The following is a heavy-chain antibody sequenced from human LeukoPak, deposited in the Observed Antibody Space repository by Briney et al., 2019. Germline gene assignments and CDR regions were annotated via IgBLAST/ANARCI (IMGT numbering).Heavy chain of an antibody. D-gene: IGHD6-13*01. CDR3: AKAGGQQLVRYYFDY. CDR2: ISGSGGST. J-gene: IGHJ4*02. Sequence: GGSLRLSCAASGFTFSSYAMSWVRQAPGKGLEWVSAISGSGGSTYYADPVKGRFTISRDNSKNTLYLQMNSLRAEDTAVYYCAKAGGQQLVRYYFDYWGQGTLVTVSS. V-gene: IGHV3-23*01. CDR1: GFTFSSYA.